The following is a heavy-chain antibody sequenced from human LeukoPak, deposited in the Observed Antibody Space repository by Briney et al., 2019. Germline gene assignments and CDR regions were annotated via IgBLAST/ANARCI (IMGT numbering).Heavy chain of an antibody. CDR3: ARDFRYAFDN. J-gene: IGHJ4*02. D-gene: IGHD5-12*01. Sequence: GGSLRLSCAASGFTFSDYSMNWVRQAPGKGLEWISYVGISSGNTKYADSVRGRFTISGDSAKNSVYLQMNSLRVEDTAVYYCARDFRYAFDNWGQGTLVTVSS. V-gene: IGHV3-48*04. CDR2: VGISSGNT. CDR1: GFTFSDYS.